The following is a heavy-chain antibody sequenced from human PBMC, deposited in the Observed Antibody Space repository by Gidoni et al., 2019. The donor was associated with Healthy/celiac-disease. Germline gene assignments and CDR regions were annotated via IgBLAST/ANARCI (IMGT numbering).Heavy chain of an antibody. CDR2: ISAYNGNT. Sequence: QVQLVQSGAEVKKPGSSVKVSCTASGYTFTSYGISWVRQAPGQGLEWMGWISAYNGNTNYAQKLQGRVTMTTDTSTSTAYMELRSLRADDTAVYYCARSSAMVTPEVSEDYWGQGTLVTVSS. CDR1: GYTFTSYG. V-gene: IGHV1-18*01. J-gene: IGHJ4*02. CDR3: ARSSAMVTPEVSEDY. D-gene: IGHD5-18*01.